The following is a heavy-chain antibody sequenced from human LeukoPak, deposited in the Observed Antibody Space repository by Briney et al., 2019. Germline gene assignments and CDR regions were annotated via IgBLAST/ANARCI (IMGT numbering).Heavy chain of an antibody. CDR2: ISSSNSTI. J-gene: IGHJ6*03. CDR3: ARDHRLWYYYMDV. Sequence: PGGSLRLSCAASGFTFSSYSMNWVRQAPGKGLEWVSYISSSNSTIYYADSVKGRFTISRDNAKNSLYLQINSLRAEDTAVYYCARDHRLWYYYMDVWGKGTTVTVSS. D-gene: IGHD5-18*01. V-gene: IGHV3-48*01. CDR1: GFTFSSYS.